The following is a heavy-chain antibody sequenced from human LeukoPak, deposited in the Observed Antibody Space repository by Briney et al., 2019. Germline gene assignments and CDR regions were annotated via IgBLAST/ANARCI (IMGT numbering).Heavy chain of an antibody. V-gene: IGHV1-8*01. D-gene: IGHD3-9*01. CDR1: GYTFTSYD. CDR2: MNPNSGNT. CDR3: ASIPTYYDILTGYPYYYYYGMDV. J-gene: IGHJ6*02. Sequence: ASVKVSCKASGYTFTSYDINWVRQATGQGLEWMGWMNPNSGNTGCAQKFQGRVTMTRNTSISTAYMELSSLRSEDTAVYYCASIPTYYDILTGYPYYYYYGMDVWGQGTTVPVSS.